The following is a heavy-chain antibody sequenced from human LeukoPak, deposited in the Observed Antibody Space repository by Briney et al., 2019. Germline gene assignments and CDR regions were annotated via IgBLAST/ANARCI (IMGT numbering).Heavy chain of an antibody. CDR2: ISSSSRYI. V-gene: IGHV3-21*01. Sequence: GGTLRLSCTASGFAFTNYGMNWVRQAPGKGLEWVSSISSSSRYIYYADSVKGRFTISRDDAKNSLHLQMNSLRAEDTAVYYCARDLFPSTTAYFDYWGQGTLVTVSS. J-gene: IGHJ4*02. CDR3: ARDLFPSTTAYFDY. D-gene: IGHD4-11*01. CDR1: GFAFTNYG.